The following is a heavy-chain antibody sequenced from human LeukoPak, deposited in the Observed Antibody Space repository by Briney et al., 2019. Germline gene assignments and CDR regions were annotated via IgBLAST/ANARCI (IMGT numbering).Heavy chain of an antibody. J-gene: IGHJ4*02. CDR2: ISGSGGST. D-gene: IGHD3-10*01. V-gene: IGHV3-23*01. CDR3: AGGPMVRGVMRTYFDY. CDR1: GLTFSRYA. Sequence: PGGSLRLSCAASGLTFSRYAMSWVRQAPRKGLEWVSAISGSGGSTYYADSVKGRFTISRDNSKNTLYLQMNSLRAEDTAVYYCAGGPMVRGVMRTYFDYWGQGTLVTVSS.